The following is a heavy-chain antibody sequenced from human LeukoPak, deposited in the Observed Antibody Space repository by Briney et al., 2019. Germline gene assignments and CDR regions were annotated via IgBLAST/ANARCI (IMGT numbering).Heavy chain of an antibody. CDR3: ARSGYSSSWSSVGAFDM. CDR2: IYYSGST. Sequence: SETLSLTCTVSGGSISSSSYYWGWIRQPPGKGLEWIGSIYYSGSTYYNPSLKSRVTISVDTSKNQFSLRLTSVTAADTAVYYCARSGYSSSWSSVGAFDMWGQGTMLTVSS. J-gene: IGHJ3*02. CDR1: GGSISSSSYY. V-gene: IGHV4-39*07. D-gene: IGHD6-13*01.